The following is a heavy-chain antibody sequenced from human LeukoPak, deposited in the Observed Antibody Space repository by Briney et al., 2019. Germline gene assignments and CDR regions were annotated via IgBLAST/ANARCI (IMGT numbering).Heavy chain of an antibody. CDR2: INPNSGGT. CDR3: ARAGDIGLWFGELKVGRQNWFDP. V-gene: IGHV1-2*02. D-gene: IGHD3-10*01. Sequence: AASVKVSCKASGYTFTGYYMHWVRQAPGQGLEWMGWINPNSGGTNYEQKFQGRVTMTRDTSISTAYMELSRLRSDDTAVYYCARAGDIGLWFGELKVGRQNWFDPWGQGTLVTVSS. CDR1: GYTFTGYY. J-gene: IGHJ5*02.